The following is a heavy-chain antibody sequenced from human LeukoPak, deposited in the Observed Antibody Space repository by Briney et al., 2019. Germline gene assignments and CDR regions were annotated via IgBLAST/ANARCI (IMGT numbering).Heavy chain of an antibody. CDR2: IHYRGAT. D-gene: IGHD3-10*01. CDR1: GDSISSSSYY. J-gene: IGHJ6*04. CDR3: ARGTMFRSGVDL. V-gene: IGHV4-39*01. Sequence: PAETLPLTCIVSGDSISSSSYYWVWIRQSPGKGLEWIGSIHYRGATYYNSSLKSRLTISVDTSKNQFSLKLSSVTAADTAVYFCARGTMFRSGVDLWGKGTTVTVSS.